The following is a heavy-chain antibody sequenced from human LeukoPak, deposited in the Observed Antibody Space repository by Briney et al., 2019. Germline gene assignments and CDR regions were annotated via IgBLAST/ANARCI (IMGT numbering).Heavy chain of an antibody. J-gene: IGHJ6*02. D-gene: IGHD4-17*01. Sequence: SQTLSLTCTVSGGSISSGGYYWGWIRQHPGKGLEWIGYIYYSGSTYYNPSLKSRVTISVDTSKNQFSLKLSSVTAADTAVYYCARDPVYGDPYYYYGMDVWGQGTTVTVSS. V-gene: IGHV4-31*03. CDR1: GGSISSGGYY. CDR3: ARDPVYGDPYYYYGMDV. CDR2: IYYSGST.